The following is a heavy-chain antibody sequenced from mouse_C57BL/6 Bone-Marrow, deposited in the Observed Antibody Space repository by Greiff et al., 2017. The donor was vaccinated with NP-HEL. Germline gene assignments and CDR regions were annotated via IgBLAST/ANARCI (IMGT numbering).Heavy chain of an antibody. CDR2: INPNYGTT. D-gene: IGHD1-1*01. Sequence: VQLQQSGPELVKPGASVKISCKASGYSFTDYNMNWVKQSHGKSLEWIGVINPNYGTTSYNQKFKGKATLTVDQSSSTAYMQLNSLTSEDSAVYYCAREGYYGSSPWFAYWGQGTLVTVSA. V-gene: IGHV1-39*01. J-gene: IGHJ3*01. CDR3: AREGYYGSSPWFAY. CDR1: GYSFTDYN.